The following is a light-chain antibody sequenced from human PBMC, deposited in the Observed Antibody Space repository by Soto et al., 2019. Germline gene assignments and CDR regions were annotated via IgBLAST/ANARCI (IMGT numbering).Light chain of an antibody. Sequence: DMQMTQSPSTLSGSVGDRVTITCLSSQTISSWLAWYQQKPGKSPKLLIYKASTLKSGVPSRFSGSGSGTEFTLTISSLQSDDFATYYCQHYNSYSEAFGQGTEVDI. CDR3: QHYNSYSEA. V-gene: IGKV1-5*03. J-gene: IGKJ1*01. CDR2: KAS. CDR1: QTISSW.